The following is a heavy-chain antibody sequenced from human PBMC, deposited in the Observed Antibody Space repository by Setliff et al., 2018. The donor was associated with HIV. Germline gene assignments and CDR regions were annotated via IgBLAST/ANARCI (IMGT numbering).Heavy chain of an antibody. J-gene: IGHJ3*02. CDR3: ARVRVPAARGAFDI. Sequence: PSETLSLTCTVSGGSISSGGYYWSWIRQHPGKGLEWIGYIYYSGSTYYNPSLKSRVTISVDTSKNQFSLKLSSVTAADPAVYYCARVRVPAARGAFDIWGQGTMVTVSS. D-gene: IGHD2-2*01. CDR2: IYYSGST. V-gene: IGHV4-31*03. CDR1: GGSISSGGYY.